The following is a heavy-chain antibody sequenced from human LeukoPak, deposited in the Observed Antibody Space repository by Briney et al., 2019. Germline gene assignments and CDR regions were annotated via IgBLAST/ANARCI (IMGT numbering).Heavy chain of an antibody. V-gene: IGHV1-69*04. CDR2: IIPILGMT. CDR3: ASDILFSDRPTGVDY. CDR1: GGTFRRYA. D-gene: IGHD4-17*01. Sequence: GASMHVSCKASGGTFRRYAINWVRQAPGQGLEWMGSIIPILGMTNYAQKFQGRVTITADKSTTTAYMELSSLRSEDTAVYYCASDILFSDRPTGVDYWGQGTLVTVCS. J-gene: IGHJ4*02.